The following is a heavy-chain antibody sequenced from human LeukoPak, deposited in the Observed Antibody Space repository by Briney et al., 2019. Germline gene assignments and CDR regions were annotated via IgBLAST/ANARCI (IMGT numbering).Heavy chain of an antibody. D-gene: IGHD2-2*01. CDR1: GGSISSSSYY. CDR2: IYYSGST. V-gene: IGHV4-39*07. CDR3: ARDEYQLLFPRRKAFDI. J-gene: IGHJ3*02. Sequence: SETLSLTCTVSGGSISSSSYYWGWIRQPPGKGLEWIGSIYYSGSTYYNPSLKSRVTISVDTSKNQFSLKLSSVTAADTAVYYCARDEYQLLFPRRKAFDIWGQGTMVTVSS.